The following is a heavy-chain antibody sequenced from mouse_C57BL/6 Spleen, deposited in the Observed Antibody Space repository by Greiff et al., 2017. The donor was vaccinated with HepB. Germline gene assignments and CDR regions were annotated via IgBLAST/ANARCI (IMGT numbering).Heavy chain of an antibody. Sequence: QVQLQQPGAELVKPGASVKLSCKASGYTFTSYWMHWVKQRPGQGLEWIGMIHPNSGSTNYNEKFKSKATLTVDKSSSTAYMQLSSLTSEDSAVYYCARSPIYDGYYDYFDYWGQGTTLTVSS. J-gene: IGHJ2*01. CDR1: GYTFTSYW. D-gene: IGHD2-3*01. CDR2: IHPNSGST. CDR3: ARSPIYDGYYDYFDY. V-gene: IGHV1-64*01.